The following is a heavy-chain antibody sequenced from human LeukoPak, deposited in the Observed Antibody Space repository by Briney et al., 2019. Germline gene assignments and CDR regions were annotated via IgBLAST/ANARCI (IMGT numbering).Heavy chain of an antibody. CDR3: ARGPTVTTTFDY. CDR1: GGTFSSYA. CDR2: IIPILGIA. Sequence: SVKASCKASGGTFSSYAISWVRQAPGQGLEWMGRIIPILGIANYAQKFQGRVTITADKSTSTAYMELSSLRSEDTAVYYCARGPTVTTTFDYWGQGTLVTVSS. J-gene: IGHJ4*02. V-gene: IGHV1-69*04. D-gene: IGHD4-17*01.